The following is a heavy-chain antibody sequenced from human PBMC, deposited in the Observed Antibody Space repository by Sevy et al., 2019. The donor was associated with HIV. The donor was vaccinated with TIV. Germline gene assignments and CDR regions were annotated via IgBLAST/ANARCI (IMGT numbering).Heavy chain of an antibody. D-gene: IGHD2-15*01. CDR2: IKQDGSEK. CDR3: VPSGGGHAGY. V-gene: IGHV3-7*01. CDR1: GFTLSSRW. J-gene: IGHJ4*02. Sequence: GGSLRLSCAASGFTLSSRWMSSVRQAPGKGLEWVANIKQDGSEKYYVDSVKDRFTISRDNAKNSLYLQMNSLRAEDTAVYYCVPSGGGHAGYWGQGTLVTVSS.